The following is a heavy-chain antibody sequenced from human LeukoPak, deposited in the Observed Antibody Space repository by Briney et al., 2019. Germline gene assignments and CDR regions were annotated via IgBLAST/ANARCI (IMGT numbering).Heavy chain of an antibody. CDR1: GGSFSSYY. V-gene: IGHV4-34*01. Sequence: SETLSLTCAVYGGSFSSYYWSWIRQPPGKGLEYIGQISRRGNTNYNPSLKSRVTISVDTSKNQLSLKLSTVTAADTALYYCARYGEYYFDYWGQGTLVTVSS. J-gene: IGHJ4*02. D-gene: IGHD3-10*01. CDR3: ARYGEYYFDY. CDR2: ISRRGNT.